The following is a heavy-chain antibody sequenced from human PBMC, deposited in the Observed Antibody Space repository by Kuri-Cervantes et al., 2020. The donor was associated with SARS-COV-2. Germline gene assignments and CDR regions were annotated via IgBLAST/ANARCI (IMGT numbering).Heavy chain of an antibody. D-gene: IGHD6-13*01. CDR1: GYTFTSYD. CDR3: ARRFYGSSWYNYYYYGMDV. V-gene: IGHV1-8*01. J-gene: IGHJ6*01. Sequence: APVKVSCKASGYTFTSYDINWVRQATGQGLEWMGWMNPNSGNTGYAQKFQGRVTMTRNTSISTAYMELSSLRSEDTAVYYCARRFYGSSWYNYYYYGMDVWGQGTTVTVSS. CDR2: MNPNSGNT.